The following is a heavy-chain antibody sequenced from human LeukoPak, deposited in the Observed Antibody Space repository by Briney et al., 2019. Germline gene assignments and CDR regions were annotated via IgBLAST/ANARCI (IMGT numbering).Heavy chain of an antibody. Sequence: GGSLRRSCAASGFTFSTYSMNWVRQAPGKGLEWVSYISSGSSTIYYADSMKGRFTISRDNAKNSLYLQMNSLRDEDTAVYYCASRRESFDYWGQGTLVTVSS. J-gene: IGHJ4*02. CDR2: ISSGSSTI. CDR1: GFTFSTYS. CDR3: ASRRESFDY. V-gene: IGHV3-48*02.